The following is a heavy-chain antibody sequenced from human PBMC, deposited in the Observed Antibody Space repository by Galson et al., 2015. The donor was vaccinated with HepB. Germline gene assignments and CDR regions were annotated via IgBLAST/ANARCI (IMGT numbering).Heavy chain of an antibody. CDR2: IGITSDT. CDR1: GFTFSTSD. D-gene: IGHD2-2*01. CDR3: ARAAPGFTASHHLDH. Sequence: SLRLSCAASGFTFSTSDFHWVRQAAGKDLEWVSAIGITSDTHYPDSVKGRFTISRENGRRSVYLQMNGLRAGETAIYYCARAAPGFTASHHLDHWGQGILVTVSA. V-gene: IGHV3-13*04. J-gene: IGHJ4*02.